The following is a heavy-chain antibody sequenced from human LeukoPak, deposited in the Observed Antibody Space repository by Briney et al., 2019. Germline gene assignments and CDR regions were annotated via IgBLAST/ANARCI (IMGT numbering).Heavy chain of an antibody. CDR1: GYTSTSYA. V-gene: IGHV1-3*01. J-gene: IGHJ4*02. D-gene: IGHD4-17*01. CDR3: ARAAYDYGDLIDY. CDR2: INAGNGNT. Sequence: ASVKVSCKASGYTSTSYAMHWVRQAPGQRLEWMGWINAGNGNTKYSQKFQGRVTITRDTSASTAYMELSSLRSEDTAVYYCARAAYDYGDLIDYWGQGTLVTVSS.